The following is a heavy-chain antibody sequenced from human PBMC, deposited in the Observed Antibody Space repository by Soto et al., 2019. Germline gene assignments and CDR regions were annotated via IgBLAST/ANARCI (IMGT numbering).Heavy chain of an antibody. D-gene: IGHD1-26*01. Sequence: PGGSLRLSCAASGFTFSSYAMSWVHQAPGKGLDWVAPSSGSGGGTYYADSVKGRFTISRDNSKNPLYLQMNSLRAEDTAAYYCATGRISGRYDRFDYWGQGTLVTVSS. J-gene: IGHJ4*02. CDR2: SSGSGGGT. CDR1: GFTFSSYA. CDR3: ATGRISGRYDRFDY. V-gene: IGHV3-23*01.